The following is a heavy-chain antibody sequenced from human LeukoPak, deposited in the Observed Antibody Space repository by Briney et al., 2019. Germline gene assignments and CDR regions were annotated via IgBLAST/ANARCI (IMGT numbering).Heavy chain of an antibody. CDR2: MNPNSGNT. CDR3: ARVGDYSGYDSSDAFDI. V-gene: IGHV1-8*01. J-gene: IGHJ3*02. Sequence: ASVKVSCKASGYTFTSYDINWVRQATGQGLEWMGWMNPNSGNTGYAQKFQGRVTMTRDTSISTAYMELSRLRSDDTAVYYCARVGDYSGYDSSDAFDIWGQGTMVTVSS. CDR1: GYTFTSYD. D-gene: IGHD5-12*01.